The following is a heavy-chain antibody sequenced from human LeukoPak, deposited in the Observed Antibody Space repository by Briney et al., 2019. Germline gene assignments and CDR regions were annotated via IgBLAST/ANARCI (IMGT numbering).Heavy chain of an antibody. CDR1: GFTVSSNY. CDR3: ASPQGGSSAYYFDY. CDR2: IYSGGST. V-gene: IGHV3-66*01. Sequence: GGSLRLSCAASGFTVSSNYMSWVRQAPGKGLEWVSVIYSGGSTYYADSVKGRFTISRDNSKNTLYLQMNSLRAKDTAVYYCASPQGGSSAYYFDYWGQGTLVTVSS. D-gene: IGHD6-6*01. J-gene: IGHJ4*02.